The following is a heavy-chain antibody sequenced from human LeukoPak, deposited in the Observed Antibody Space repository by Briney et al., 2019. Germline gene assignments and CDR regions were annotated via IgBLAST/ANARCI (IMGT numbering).Heavy chain of an antibody. CDR2: TYYRSKWYN. V-gene: IGHV6-1*01. Sequence: SQTLSLTCAISGDTVSSNSATWNWIRQSPSRGLEWLERTYYRSKWYNEYAESMKSRITINPDTSKNQFSLQLNSVTPEDTAVYYCTRDLGTFDYWGQGTLVTVSS. D-gene: IGHD7-27*01. J-gene: IGHJ4*02. CDR3: TRDLGTFDY. CDR1: GDTVSSNSAT.